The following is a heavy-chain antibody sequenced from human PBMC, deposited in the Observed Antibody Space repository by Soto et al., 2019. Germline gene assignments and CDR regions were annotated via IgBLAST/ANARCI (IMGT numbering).Heavy chain of an antibody. Sequence: GGSLRLSCAASGFPLSTYGMTWVRQAPGKGLEWVSAITGTGGNTYYVDSVKGRFTSSRDNSKNMLYLQVNSLRVEDTAVYCYARIRGYWYGLDVWGQGTTVTVSS. V-gene: IGHV3-23*01. CDR3: ARIRGYWYGLDV. J-gene: IGHJ6*02. CDR1: GFPLSTYG. CDR2: ITGTGGNT.